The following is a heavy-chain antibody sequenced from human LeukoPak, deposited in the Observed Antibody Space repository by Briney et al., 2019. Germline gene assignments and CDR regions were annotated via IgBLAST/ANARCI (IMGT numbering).Heavy chain of an antibody. CDR3: ARIYGDYDPFDY. D-gene: IGHD4-17*01. J-gene: IGHJ4*02. CDR2: INPNSGST. Sequence: ASVKVSCKASGYTFTGYYMHWVRQAPGQGLEWMGRINPNSGSTSYAQKFQGRVTMTRDTSISTAYMELSRLRSDDTAVYYCARIYGDYDPFDYWGQGTLVTVSS. V-gene: IGHV1-2*06. CDR1: GYTFTGYY.